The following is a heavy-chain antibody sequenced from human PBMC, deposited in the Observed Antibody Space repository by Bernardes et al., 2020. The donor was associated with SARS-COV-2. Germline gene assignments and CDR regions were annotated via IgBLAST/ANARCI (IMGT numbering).Heavy chain of an antibody. V-gene: IGHV4-4*07. J-gene: IGHJ6*03. Sequence: SETLSLTCTVSGGSLRSYYWSWIRQHAGPGLAWIGRIYTSGSTNYNPSLKSRVTMSVDTSKNQFSLKLSSVTAADTAVYYCARENIVVVPAAMPYYYYYMDVWGKGTTVTVSS. D-gene: IGHD2-2*01. CDR3: ARENIVVVPAAMPYYYYYMDV. CDR1: GGSLRSYY. CDR2: IYTSGST.